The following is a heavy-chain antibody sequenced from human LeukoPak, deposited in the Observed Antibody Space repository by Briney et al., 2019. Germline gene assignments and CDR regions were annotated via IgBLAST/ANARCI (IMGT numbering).Heavy chain of an antibody. J-gene: IGHJ6*04. CDR1: GGTFSSYA. V-gene: IGHV1-69*01. D-gene: IGHD4-17*01. CDR3: ASYPSRVYLRSRKREGDPYYYYGMDV. Sequence: RSSVKVSFTASGGTFSSYAISWGRQGPGQGLEWMGGVITFFGTANSAHKFQGRVTITADESTSTAYVELSSLRSEDTAVYYCASYPSRVYLRSRKREGDPYYYYGMDVWGKGTTVTVSS. CDR2: VITFFGTA.